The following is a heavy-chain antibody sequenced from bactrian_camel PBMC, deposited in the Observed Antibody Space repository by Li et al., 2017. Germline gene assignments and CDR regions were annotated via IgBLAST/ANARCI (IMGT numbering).Heavy chain of an antibody. CDR3: AAELYMCYSGSWRFLAAADFTD. Sequence: VQLVEFGGGSVQSGGSLRLSCAGPSYIYNRYYTGWFRQAPGTEREGVAAVYVGEGTYYTDSVKGRFTISQPKGENTAYLQMNSLKPEDTAMYYCAAELYMCYSGSWRFLAAADFTDWGQGTQVTVS. J-gene: IGHJ4*01. CDR2: VYVGEGT. CDR1: SYIYNRYY. V-gene: IGHV3S53*01. D-gene: IGHD3*01.